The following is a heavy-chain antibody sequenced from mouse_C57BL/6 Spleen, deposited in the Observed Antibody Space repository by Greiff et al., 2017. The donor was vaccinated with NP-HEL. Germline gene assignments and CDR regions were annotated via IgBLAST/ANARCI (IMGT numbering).Heavy chain of an antibody. V-gene: IGHV5-17*01. J-gene: IGHJ4*01. D-gene: IGHD4-1*02. CDR1: GFTFSDYG. CDR2: ISSGSSTI. CDR3: ASQLGRRDYYAMDY. Sequence: EVKLVESGGGLVKPGGSLKLSCAASGFTFSDYGMHWVRQAPEKGLEWVAYISSGSSTIYYADTVKGRFTISRDNAKNTLFLQMTSLRSEDTAMYYCASQLGRRDYYAMDYWGQGTSVTVSS.